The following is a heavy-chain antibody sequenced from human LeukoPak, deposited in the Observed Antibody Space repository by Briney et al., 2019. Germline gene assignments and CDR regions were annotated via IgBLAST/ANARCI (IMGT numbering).Heavy chain of an antibody. J-gene: IGHJ4*02. D-gene: IGHD4-17*01. CDR3: AREEGMVTTVHY. CDR1: GFTVSSNY. CDR2: IYSGGST. Sequence: GGSLRLSCAASGFTVSSNYMSWVRQAPGKGLEWVSVIYSGGSTYYADSVKGRFTISRDNSKNTLYLQMNSLGAEDTAVYYCAREEGMVTTVHYWGQGTLVTVSS. V-gene: IGHV3-66*01.